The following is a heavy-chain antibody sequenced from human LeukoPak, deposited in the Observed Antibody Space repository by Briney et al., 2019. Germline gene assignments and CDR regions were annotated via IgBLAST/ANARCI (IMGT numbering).Heavy chain of an antibody. CDR2: IIPIFGTA. D-gene: IGHD6-6*01. CDR3: ARGIAARPSFTYYYMDV. Sequence: ASVKVSCKASGGTFSSYAISWVRQAPGQGLEWMGGIIPIFGTANYAQKFQGRVTITTDESTSTAYMELSSLGSEDTAVYYCARGIAARPSFTYYYMDVWGKGTTVTVSS. V-gene: IGHV1-69*05. J-gene: IGHJ6*03. CDR1: GGTFSSYA.